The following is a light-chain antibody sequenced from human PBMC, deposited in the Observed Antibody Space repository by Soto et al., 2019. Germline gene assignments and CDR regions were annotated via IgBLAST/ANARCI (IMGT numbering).Light chain of an antibody. Sequence: EIVMTQSPATLSESPGERATLSCRASQSVSSNLAWYQQKPGQAPRLLIYGASTRATGIPARFSGSGSGTEFTLTISSLQSEDFAVYYCQQYYNWPPITFGQGTRLEIK. CDR2: GAS. J-gene: IGKJ5*01. V-gene: IGKV3-15*01. CDR1: QSVSSN. CDR3: QQYYNWPPIT.